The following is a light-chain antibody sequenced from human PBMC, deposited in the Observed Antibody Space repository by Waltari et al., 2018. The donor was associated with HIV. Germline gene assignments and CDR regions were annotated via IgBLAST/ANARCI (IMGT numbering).Light chain of an antibody. V-gene: IGLV2-11*01. CDR2: DVS. CDR3: CSYAGTYTYV. J-gene: IGLJ1*01. CDR1: SSDVGDYKS. Sequence: QSALTQPRSVSGSPGQSVTISCTGTSSDVGDYKSVSWYQQHPGKAPKLMIYDVSKWPSGVPDRFSGSKSGNTASLTISGLQAEDEADYYCCSYAGTYTYVFGTGTKVTVL.